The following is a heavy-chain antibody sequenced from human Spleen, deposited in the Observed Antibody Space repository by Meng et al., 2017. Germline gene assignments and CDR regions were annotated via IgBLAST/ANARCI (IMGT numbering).Heavy chain of an antibody. D-gene: IGHD4-23*01. CDR2: IYYNGNT. V-gene: IGHV4-39*07. CDR1: GGSISSTSSGYC. CDR3: VTGVGWQPDY. J-gene: IGHJ4*02. Sequence: QVQLRESGPGLVKPSETLSLTCTVSGGSISSTSSGYCWGWIRQPPGKGLEWIGSIYYNGNTYYNPPLKSRVTISLDTSKNQFSLNLNSITAADTAVYYCVTGVGWQPDYWGPGTLVTVSS.